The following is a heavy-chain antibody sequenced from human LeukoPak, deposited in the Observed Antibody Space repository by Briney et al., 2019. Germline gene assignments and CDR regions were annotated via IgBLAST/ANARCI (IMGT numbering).Heavy chain of an antibody. J-gene: IGHJ3*02. D-gene: IGHD1-26*01. CDR3: ARAGGATAAFDI. V-gene: IGHV1-46*01. Sequence: GASVKVSCKASGYTFTGYYMHWVRQAPGQGLEWMGIINPSGGSTSYAQKFQGRVTMTRDMSTSTVYMELSSLRSEDTAVYYCARAGGATAAFDIWGQGTMVTVSS. CDR1: GYTFTGYY. CDR2: INPSGGST.